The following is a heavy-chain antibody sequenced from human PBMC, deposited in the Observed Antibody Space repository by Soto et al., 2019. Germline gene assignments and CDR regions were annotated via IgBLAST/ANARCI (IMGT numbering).Heavy chain of an antibody. CDR1: GASIGSGDYY. CDR2: IYYSGGT. D-gene: IGHD5-18*01. Sequence: SETLSLTCTVSGASIGSGDYYWSWIRQRPGKGVEGIGYIYYSGGTYYNPSLKSRVTISVDTSKNQFALELSSVTAAETAVYTCFTAPRVTYGYPSSFAYWGQGTLVPASP. J-gene: IGHJ4*02. V-gene: IGHV4-31*02. CDR3: FTAPRVTYGYPSSFAY.